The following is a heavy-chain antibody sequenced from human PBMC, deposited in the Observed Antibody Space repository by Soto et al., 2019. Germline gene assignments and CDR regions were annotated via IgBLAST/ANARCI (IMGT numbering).Heavy chain of an antibody. V-gene: IGHV1-2*04. J-gene: IGHJ6*03. Sequence: ASVKVSCKASGYTFTGYYMHWVRQAPGQGLEWMGWINPNSGGTNYAQKFQGWVTMTRDTSISTAYMELSRLGSDDTAVDYCARGPSPNEAIVVVPAARLDYYYYMDVWGKGTTVTVSS. CDR3: ARGPSPNEAIVVVPAARLDYYYYMDV. D-gene: IGHD2-2*01. CDR1: GYTFTGYY. CDR2: INPNSGGT.